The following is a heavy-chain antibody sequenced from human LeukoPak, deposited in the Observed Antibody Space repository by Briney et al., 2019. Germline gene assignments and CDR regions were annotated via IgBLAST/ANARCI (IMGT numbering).Heavy chain of an antibody. J-gene: IGHJ3*02. Sequence: SVKVSCKASGGTFSSYAISWVRQAPGQGLEWMGGIIPIFGTANYAQKFQGRVTITADESTSTAYMELSSLRSEDTAVCYCASPSHHFNIVVVPEYLDDAFDIWGQGTMVTVSS. CDR2: IIPIFGTA. CDR3: ASPSHHFNIVVVPEYLDDAFDI. D-gene: IGHD2-2*01. CDR1: GGTFSSYA. V-gene: IGHV1-69*13.